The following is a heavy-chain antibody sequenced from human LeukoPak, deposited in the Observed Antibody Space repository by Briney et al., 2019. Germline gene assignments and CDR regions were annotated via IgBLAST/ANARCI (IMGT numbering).Heavy chain of an antibody. Sequence: QPGRSLRLSCAVSGFTFSRNGMHWVRQAPGKGLEWVAFIRYDGSNKYYADSVKGRFTISRDNSKNTLYLQMNSLRAEDTAVYYCAMPDVSSGWYGALGRFDYWGQGTLVTVSS. V-gene: IGHV3-30*02. CDR3: AMPDVSSGWYGALGRFDY. J-gene: IGHJ4*02. CDR1: GFTFSRNG. D-gene: IGHD6-19*01. CDR2: IRYDGSNK.